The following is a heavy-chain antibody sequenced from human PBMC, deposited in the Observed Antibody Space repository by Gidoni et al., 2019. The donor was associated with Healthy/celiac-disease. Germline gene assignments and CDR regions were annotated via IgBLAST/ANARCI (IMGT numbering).Heavy chain of an antibody. CDR3: ARDGGTEEYGGIFDY. J-gene: IGHJ4*02. D-gene: IGHD4-17*01. CDR2: ISYDGSNK. V-gene: IGHV3-30-3*01. CDR1: GFTFSSYA. Sequence: QVQLVASGGGVVHPGSSLRLSCAASGFTFSSYAMHWVRQAPGKGLEWLAVISYDGSNKYYADSVKGRFTISRDNSKNTLYLQMNSLRAEDTAVYYCARDGGTEEYGGIFDYWGQGTLVTVSS.